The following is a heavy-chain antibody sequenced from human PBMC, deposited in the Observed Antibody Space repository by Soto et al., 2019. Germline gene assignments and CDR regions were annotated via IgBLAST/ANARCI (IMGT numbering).Heavy chain of an antibody. D-gene: IGHD2-21*02. CDR1: GGSSSRDY. CDR3: ARGRDACGGDCYSFFH. J-gene: IGHJ4*02. V-gene: IGHV4-59*01. Sequence: QVQLQESGPGLVKPSETLSLTCTGSGGSSSRDYWSWIRQAPGKGLEWIGYVSYSGTTSYNPSLKSRVSIAVDTSRTQLSLKLTSVTAADTAVYYCARGRDACGGDCYSFFHWGQGTQVTVSS. CDR2: VSYSGTT.